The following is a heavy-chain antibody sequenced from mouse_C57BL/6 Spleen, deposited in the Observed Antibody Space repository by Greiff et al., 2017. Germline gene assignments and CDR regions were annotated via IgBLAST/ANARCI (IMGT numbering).Heavy chain of an antibody. CDR1: GYSFTDYN. Sequence: VQLQQSGPELVKPGASVKISCKASGYSFTDYNMNWVKQSNGKSLEWIGVINPNYGTTSYNQKFKGKATLTVDQSSSAAYMQLNSLTSEDSAVYYCARGVDSSGFDYFDYWGQGTTLTVSS. J-gene: IGHJ2*01. CDR2: INPNYGTT. D-gene: IGHD3-2*01. V-gene: IGHV1-39*01. CDR3: ARGVDSSGFDYFDY.